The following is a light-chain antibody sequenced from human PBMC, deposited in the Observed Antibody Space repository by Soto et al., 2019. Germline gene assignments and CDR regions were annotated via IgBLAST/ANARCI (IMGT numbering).Light chain of an antibody. J-gene: IGKJ4*01. Sequence: EIVLTQSPGTLSLSPGERATLSCRASQSVGGNHLTWYQQKPGQAPRLLIYGASSRASGIPDRFSGSGSGTDFTLTISRLEPEDFAVYYCQQYGNSPVTFGGGTKVEIK. CDR1: QSVGGNH. V-gene: IGKV3-20*01. CDR2: GAS. CDR3: QQYGNSPVT.